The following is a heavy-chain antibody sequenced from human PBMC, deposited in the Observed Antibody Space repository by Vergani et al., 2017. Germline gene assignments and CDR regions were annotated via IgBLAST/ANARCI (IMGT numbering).Heavy chain of an antibody. Sequence: VQLVESGGGVVQPGRSLRLSCAASGFTFSSYGMHWVRQAPGKGLEWVAVISYDGSNKYYADSVKGRFTISRDNSKNTLYLQMNSLRAEDTAVYYCAKGNGRWYPPPDYWGQGTLVTVSS. CDR3: AKGNGRWYPPPDY. J-gene: IGHJ4*02. CDR1: GFTFSSYG. D-gene: IGHD6-13*01. CDR2: ISYDGSNK. V-gene: IGHV3-30*18.